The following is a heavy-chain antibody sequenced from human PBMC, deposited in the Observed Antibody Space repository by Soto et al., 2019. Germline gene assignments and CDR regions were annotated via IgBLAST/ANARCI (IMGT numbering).Heavy chain of an antibody. CDR3: AKRPEALYYFDY. Sequence: HPGGSLRLSCAASGFTFSSYAMSWVRPAPGKGLEWVSAISGSGGSTYYADSVKGRFTISRDNSKNTLYLQMNSLRAEDTAVYYCAKRPEALYYFDYWGQGTLVTVSS. J-gene: IGHJ4*02. V-gene: IGHV3-23*01. CDR2: ISGSGGST. CDR1: GFTFSSYA.